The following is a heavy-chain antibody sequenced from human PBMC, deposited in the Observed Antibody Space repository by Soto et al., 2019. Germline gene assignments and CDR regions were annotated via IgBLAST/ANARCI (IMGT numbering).Heavy chain of an antibody. Sequence: QVQLVQSGAEVKKPGASVKVSCKASGYTFTSYGISWVRQAPGQGLEWMGWISAYNGNTNYAQKLQGRVTMTIDTSTSTAYMELRSLRSDDTAVYYCARDQDDYIWGSYRYAFDIWGQGTMVTVSS. V-gene: IGHV1-18*01. CDR1: GYTFTSYG. CDR2: ISAYNGNT. CDR3: ARDQDDYIWGSYRYAFDI. J-gene: IGHJ3*02. D-gene: IGHD3-16*02.